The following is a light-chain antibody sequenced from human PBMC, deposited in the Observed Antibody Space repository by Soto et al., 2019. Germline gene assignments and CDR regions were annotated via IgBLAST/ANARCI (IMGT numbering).Light chain of an antibody. V-gene: IGKV1-39*01. CDR1: QSISSY. Sequence: DIQMTQSPSSLSASVGDRVTITCRASQSISSYLNWYPQKPGKAPKLLIHAASSLQSGVPSRFSGSGSGTDFTLTISSLQPEDFATYYCQQSYSTRWTFGQGTKVDIK. CDR3: QQSYSTRWT. CDR2: AAS. J-gene: IGKJ1*01.